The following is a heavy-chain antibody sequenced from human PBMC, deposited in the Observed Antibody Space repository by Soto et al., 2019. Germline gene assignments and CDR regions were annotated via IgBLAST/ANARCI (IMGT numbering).Heavy chain of an antibody. CDR2: IYYSGST. Sequence: QVQLQESGPGLVKPSETLSLTCTVSGGSISSYYWSWIRQPPGKGLEWIGYIYYSGSTNYNPSLKSRVTISVDTSKNQFSLKLSSVTAADTAVYYCARDNRRAGPPGGYCSGGSCYSGYYYYGMDVWGQGTTVTVSS. CDR3: ARDNRRAGPPGGYCSGGSCYSGYYYYGMDV. CDR1: GGSISSYY. V-gene: IGHV4-59*01. J-gene: IGHJ6*02. D-gene: IGHD2-15*01.